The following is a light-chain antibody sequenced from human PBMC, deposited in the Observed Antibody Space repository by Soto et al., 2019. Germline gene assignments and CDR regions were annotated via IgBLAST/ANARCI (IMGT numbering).Light chain of an antibody. J-gene: IGLJ2*01. CDR1: XXXXGRYKF. Sequence: QSVLTXPASVSGSPGQSXTXXXTXXXXXXGRYKFVSWFQQHPGKAPKLMIFEGTNRPSGVSNRFSGSKSGNTASLTISGLQAEDEAIYFCSSSTNTNTLVIFGGGTKVTVL. CDR2: EGT. V-gene: IGLV2-14*01. CDR3: SSSTNTNTLVI.